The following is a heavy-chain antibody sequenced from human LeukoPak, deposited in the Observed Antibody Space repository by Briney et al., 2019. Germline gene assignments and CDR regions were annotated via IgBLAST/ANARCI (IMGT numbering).Heavy chain of an antibody. V-gene: IGHV4-39*01. Sequence: PSETLSLTCTVSGGSISSSSYYWGWIRQPPGKGLEWIGSIYYSGSTYYNPSLKSRVTISVDTPKNQISLKLSSVTAADTAVYYCASQPFHSGYDYAGWFDPWGQGTLITVSS. J-gene: IGHJ5*02. CDR2: IYYSGST. CDR3: ASQPFHSGYDYAGWFDP. CDR1: GGSISSSSYY. D-gene: IGHD5-12*01.